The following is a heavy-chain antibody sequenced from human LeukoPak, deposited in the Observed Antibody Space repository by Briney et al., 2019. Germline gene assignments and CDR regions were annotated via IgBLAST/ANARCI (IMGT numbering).Heavy chain of an antibody. V-gene: IGHV3-43*01. Sequence: GGSLRLSCAASGFTFDDYTMHWVRQAPGKGLEWVSLISWDGGSTYYADSVKGRFTISRDNSKNSLYLQMNSLRTEDTALYYCAIEYSSLDYFDYWGQGTLVTVSS. CDR2: ISWDGGST. CDR3: AIEYSSLDYFDY. D-gene: IGHD6-6*01. J-gene: IGHJ4*02. CDR1: GFTFDDYT.